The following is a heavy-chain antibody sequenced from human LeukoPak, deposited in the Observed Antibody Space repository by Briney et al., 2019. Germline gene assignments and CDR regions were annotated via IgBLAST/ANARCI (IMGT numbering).Heavy chain of an antibody. D-gene: IGHD2-8*01. V-gene: IGHV4-59*08. Sequence: PSETLSLTCTVSGGSISSYYWSWIRQPPGKGLEWIGYVFSSGSTNYNPSLEGRVTISVDTSKNQFSLKLSSVTAADTAVYYCARRDKYAQMNDYWGQGTMVTVSS. CDR2: VFSSGST. J-gene: IGHJ4*02. CDR1: GGSISSYY. CDR3: ARRDKYAQMNDY.